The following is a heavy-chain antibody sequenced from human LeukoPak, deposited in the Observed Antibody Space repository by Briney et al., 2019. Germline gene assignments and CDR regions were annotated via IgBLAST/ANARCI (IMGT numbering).Heavy chain of an antibody. V-gene: IGHV4-34*01. Sequence: SETLSLTCAVYGGSFSGYYWSWIRQPPGKGLEWSGEINHSGSTNYNPSLKSRVTISVDTSKNQFSLKLSSVTAADTAVYYCARGPIVVVPAAIGYYYYGMDVWGKGTTVTVSS. J-gene: IGHJ6*04. CDR2: INHSGST. D-gene: IGHD2-2*01. CDR3: ARGPIVVVPAAIGYYYYGMDV. CDR1: GGSFSGYY.